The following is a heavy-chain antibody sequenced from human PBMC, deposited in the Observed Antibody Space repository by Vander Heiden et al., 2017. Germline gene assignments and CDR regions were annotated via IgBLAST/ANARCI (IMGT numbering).Heavy chain of an antibody. J-gene: IGHJ4*02. Sequence: EVRLVETARGLIPPGGSLRLFCSASGLTVSQNDMSWVRQAPGKGLEWVSLIYRVGATYYSDSVRGRFTISRENSNNTLYLQMNRLRAEDTAVYFCAREWRSTSSYCDYWGQGILVSVSS. CDR2: IYRVGAT. V-gene: IGHV3-53*02. CDR3: AREWRSTSSYCDY. D-gene: IGHD2-2*01. CDR1: GLTVSQND.